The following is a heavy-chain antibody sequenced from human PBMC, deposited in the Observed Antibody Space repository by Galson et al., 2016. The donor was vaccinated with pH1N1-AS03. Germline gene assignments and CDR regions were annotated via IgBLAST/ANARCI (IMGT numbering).Heavy chain of an antibody. CDR1: GGSMSPYN. CDR2: IGYNGRT. D-gene: IGHD5-18*01. J-gene: IGHJ4*02. V-gene: IGHV4-59*01. CDR3: ARGVDTSRSANPFGI. Sequence: SETLSLTCSVSGGSMSPYNWAWVRQPPGRGLEWIGYIGYNGRTNYNPSLKNRLTMSIDTSKNQFSLQLTSVTAADTAVYYCARGVDTSRSANPFGIWGQGTLVTVSS.